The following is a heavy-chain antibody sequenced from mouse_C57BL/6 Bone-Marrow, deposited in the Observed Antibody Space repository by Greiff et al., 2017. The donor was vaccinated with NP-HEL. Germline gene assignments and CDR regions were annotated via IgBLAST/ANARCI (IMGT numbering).Heavy chain of an antibody. CDR3: TLTVPWFAY. J-gene: IGHJ3*01. Sequence: EVKVEESGGGLVQPGGSMKLSCGASGFTFSNYWMNWVRQSPEKGLEWVAQIRLKSDNYATHYAESVKGRFTISRDDSKSSVYLQMNNLRAEDTGIYYCTLTVPWFAYWGQGTLVTVSA. V-gene: IGHV6-3*01. CDR2: IRLKSDNYAT. D-gene: IGHD4-1*01. CDR1: GFTFSNYW.